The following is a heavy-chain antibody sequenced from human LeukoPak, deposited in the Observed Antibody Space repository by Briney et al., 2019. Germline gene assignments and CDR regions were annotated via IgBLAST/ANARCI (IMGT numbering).Heavy chain of an antibody. J-gene: IGHJ4*02. CDR3: ARRHVEYSSSSDPYYFDY. V-gene: IGHV4-59*01. CDR2: PYYSGST. D-gene: IGHD6-6*01. Sequence: PSETLSLTCTVSGGSISSYYWSWIRQPPGKGLEWIGSPYYSGSTNYNPSLKSRVTISVDTSKNQFSLKLSSVTAADTAVYYCARRHVEYSSSSDPYYFDYWGQGTLVTASS. CDR1: GGSISSYY.